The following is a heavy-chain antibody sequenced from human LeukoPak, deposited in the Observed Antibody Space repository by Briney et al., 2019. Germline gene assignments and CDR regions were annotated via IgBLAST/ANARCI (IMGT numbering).Heavy chain of an antibody. CDR1: GITLSNYG. CDR2: ISGSGGST. D-gene: IGHD3-22*01. V-gene: IGHV3-23*01. CDR3: AKRGVVIRVILVGFHKEAYYFDS. J-gene: IGHJ4*02. Sequence: GGSLRLSRAVSGITLSNYGMSWVRQAPGKGLEWVAGISGSGGSTNYADSVKGRFTISRDNRKNTLYLQMNSLRAEDTAMYFCAKRGVVIRVILVGFHKEAYYFDSWGQGALVTVSS.